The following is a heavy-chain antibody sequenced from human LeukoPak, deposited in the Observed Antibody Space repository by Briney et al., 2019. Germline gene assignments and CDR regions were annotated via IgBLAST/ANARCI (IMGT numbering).Heavy chain of an antibody. CDR3: ASNYDSSGYGHDY. CDR1: GFTFSSYA. J-gene: IGHJ4*02. V-gene: IGHV3-30-3*01. Sequence: GRSLRLSCAASGFTFSSYAMHWVRQAPGKGLEWVAVISYDGSNKYYADSVKGRFTISRDNSKNTLYLQMTSLRAEDTAVYYCASNYDSSGYGHDYWGQGTLVTVSS. CDR2: ISYDGSNK. D-gene: IGHD3-22*01.